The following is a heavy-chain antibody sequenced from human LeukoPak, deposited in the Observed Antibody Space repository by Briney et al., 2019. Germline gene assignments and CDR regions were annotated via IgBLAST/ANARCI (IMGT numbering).Heavy chain of an antibody. D-gene: IGHD6-19*01. CDR1: GFTFSNYW. CDR3: ARSLAAGFDI. V-gene: IGHV3-7*04. J-gene: IGHJ3*02. Sequence: GGSLSLSCAASGFTFSNYWMSWVCQAPGKGLEWVANMKQDGSEKYYVDSVKGRFTISRDNAKNSLYLQMNSLRAEDTAVYYCARSLAAGFDIWGQGTMVTASS. CDR2: MKQDGSEK.